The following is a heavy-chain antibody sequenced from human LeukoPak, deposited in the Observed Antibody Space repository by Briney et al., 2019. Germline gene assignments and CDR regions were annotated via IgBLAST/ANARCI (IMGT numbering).Heavy chain of an antibody. D-gene: IGHD2-21*02. Sequence: ASVKVSCTASGYTFTSYGISWVRQAPGQRLEWMGWISAYNGNTNYAQKLQGRVTMTTDTSTSTAYMELRSLRSDDTAVYYCARDRGYCGGDCYYIGRYWGQGTLVTVSS. CDR1: GYTFTSYG. J-gene: IGHJ4*02. CDR3: ARDRGYCGGDCYYIGRY. CDR2: ISAYNGNT. V-gene: IGHV1-18*01.